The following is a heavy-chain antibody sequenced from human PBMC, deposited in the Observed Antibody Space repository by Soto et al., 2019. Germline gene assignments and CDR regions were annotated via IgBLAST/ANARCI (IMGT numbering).Heavy chain of an antibody. V-gene: IGHV1-3*01. J-gene: IGHJ4*02. Sequence: GASVKVSCKASGYTFTAYAIHWVRQAPGQGLEWMAWINAGNGDTKYSQKFQGRVTVTRDTSASTVYMELSSLRSEDTAVYYCARDSDASVTHWGQGTLVTVSS. CDR2: INAGNGDT. D-gene: IGHD4-17*01. CDR1: GYTFTAYA. CDR3: ARDSDASVTH.